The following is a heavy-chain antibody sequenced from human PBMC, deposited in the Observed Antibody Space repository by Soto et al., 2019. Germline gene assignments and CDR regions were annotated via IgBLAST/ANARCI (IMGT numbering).Heavy chain of an antibody. V-gene: IGHV1-69*06. CDR2: IIPIFGTA. D-gene: IGHD6-19*01. CDR3: ARDRSIAVAGRDNYYYGMDV. CDR1: GGTFSSYA. J-gene: IGHJ6*02. Sequence: QVQLVQSGAEVKKPGSSVKVSCKASGGTFSSYAISWVRQAPGQGLEWMGGIIPIFGTANYAQKFQGRVMITAEKSTSTAYVEMSSLRAEDTAVYYCARDRSIAVAGRDNYYYGMDVWGQGTTVTVSS.